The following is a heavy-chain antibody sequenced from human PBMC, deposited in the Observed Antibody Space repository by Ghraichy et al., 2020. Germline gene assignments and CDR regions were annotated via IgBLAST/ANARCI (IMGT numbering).Heavy chain of an antibody. Sequence: SETLSLTCAVYGGSFSGYYWSWIRQPPGKGLEWIGEINHSGSTNYNPSLKSRVTISVDTSKNQFSLKLSSVTAADTAVYYCARGTRVDGLLLYYWGQGTLVTVSS. D-gene: IGHD3-22*01. CDR3: ARGTRVDGLLLYY. V-gene: IGHV4-34*01. J-gene: IGHJ4*02. CDR2: INHSGST. CDR1: GGSFSGYY.